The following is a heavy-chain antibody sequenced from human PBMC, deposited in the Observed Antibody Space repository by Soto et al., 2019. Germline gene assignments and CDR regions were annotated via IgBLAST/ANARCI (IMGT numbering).Heavy chain of an antibody. V-gene: IGHV4-59*08. CDR2: IHNSGST. J-gene: IGHJ6*02. D-gene: IGHD3-10*01. Sequence: PSETLSLTCTVSGGSITSYYLSWLRQPPGKGLEWIGDIHNSGSTNYNPSLTSRVTISVDTSKNQFSLKLSSVTAADTAVYYCARRSPGGLPGSYYYGMDVWGQGTTVT. CDR3: ARRSPGGLPGSYYYGMDV. CDR1: GGSITSYY.